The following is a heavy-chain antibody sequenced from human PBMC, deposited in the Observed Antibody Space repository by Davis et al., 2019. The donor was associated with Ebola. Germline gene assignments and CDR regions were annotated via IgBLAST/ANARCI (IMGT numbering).Heavy chain of an antibody. CDR1: GFTFSTYS. CDR3: AGATGYYRHGMDV. D-gene: IGHD3-9*01. V-gene: IGHV3-48*02. Sequence: GESLKTPCAASGFTFSTYSMNWVRQAPGKGLEWVSYISSSSSTTYYADSVKGRFTISRDNAKNSLYLQMNSLRDEDTAVYYCAGATGYYRHGMDVWGQGTTVTVSS. CDR2: ISSSSSTT. J-gene: IGHJ6*02.